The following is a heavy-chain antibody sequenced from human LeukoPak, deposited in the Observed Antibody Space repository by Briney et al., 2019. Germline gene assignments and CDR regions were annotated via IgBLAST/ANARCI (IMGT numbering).Heavy chain of an antibody. V-gene: IGHV3-23*01. CDR2: INGSGGST. J-gene: IGHJ4*02. D-gene: IGHD6-13*01. CDR3: AKCQSGYSSTWYLDY. CDR1: GFTFSSYA. Sequence: GGSLRLSCAASGFTFSSYAMSWVRQAPGKGLGRVSDINGSGGSTYYADSVRGPFTISRDNSKDTLYLQMNSLRAEDAAVYYCAKCQSGYSSTWYLDYWGQGTLVTVSS.